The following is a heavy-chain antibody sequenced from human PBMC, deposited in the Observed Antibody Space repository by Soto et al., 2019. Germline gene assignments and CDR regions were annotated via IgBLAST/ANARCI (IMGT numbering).Heavy chain of an antibody. CDR3: ARGGAARPDY. Sequence: GSLRLSCAASGFTFSNYGMNWVRQAPGKGPEWVSYISSVSSNINYANSVKGRFTISRDNAENSLYLQMNSLRDEDTAVYYCARGGAARPDYWGQGTLVTVSS. D-gene: IGHD6-6*01. V-gene: IGHV3-48*02. J-gene: IGHJ4*02. CDR1: GFTFSNYG. CDR2: ISSVSSNI.